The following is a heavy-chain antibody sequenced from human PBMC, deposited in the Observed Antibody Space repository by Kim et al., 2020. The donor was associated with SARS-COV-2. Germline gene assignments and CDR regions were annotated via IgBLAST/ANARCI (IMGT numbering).Heavy chain of an antibody. V-gene: IGHV4-31*03. J-gene: IGHJ5*02. CDR3: ARVDFGSSSLFDP. Sequence: SETLSLTCTVSGGSISSGGYYWSWIRQHPGKGLEWIGYIYYSGSTYYNPSLKSRVTISVDTSKNQFSLKLSSVTAADTAVYYCARVDFGSSSLFDPWGQGTLVTVSS. CDR2: IYYSGST. CDR1: GGSISSGGYY. D-gene: IGHD6-6*01.